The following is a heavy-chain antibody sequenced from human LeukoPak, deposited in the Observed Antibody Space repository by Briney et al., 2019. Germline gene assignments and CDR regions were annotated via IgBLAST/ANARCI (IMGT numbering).Heavy chain of an antibody. Sequence: PSQTLSLTCTVSGGSISSGGYYWRWIRQHPGKGLEWIGYIYYSGSTYYNPSLKSRVTISVDTSKNQFSLKLSSVTAADTAVYYCARGRGYSYGYFDYWGQGTLVAVSS. J-gene: IGHJ4*02. CDR1: GGSISSGGYY. CDR2: IYYSGST. D-gene: IGHD5-18*01. V-gene: IGHV4-31*03. CDR3: ARGRGYSYGYFDY.